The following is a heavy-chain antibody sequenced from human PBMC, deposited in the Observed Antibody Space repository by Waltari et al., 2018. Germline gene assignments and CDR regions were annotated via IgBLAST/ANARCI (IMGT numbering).Heavy chain of an antibody. J-gene: IGHJ4*02. Sequence: EVQLVESGGGLVQPGGSLRLSCAASEFIFSNFWMTWVRQAPGKGLEWVDNSNEDGSEKNYVDSVKGRFTISRDNAKNSLYLQMNSLRPEDTAVYYCASGGHVDYCGQGTLVTVSS. CDR2: SNEDGSEK. CDR3: ASGGHVDY. CDR1: EFIFSNFW. V-gene: IGHV3-7*01.